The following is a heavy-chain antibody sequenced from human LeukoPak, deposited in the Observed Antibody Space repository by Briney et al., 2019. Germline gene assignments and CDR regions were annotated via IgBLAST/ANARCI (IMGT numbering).Heavy chain of an antibody. D-gene: IGHD3-3*01. J-gene: IGHJ4*02. CDR1: GGSISRGDYY. CDR2: IYYSGNT. CDR3: ASQYYDFWSGTSNDWLLTDD. V-gene: IGHV4-30-4*08. Sequence: SQTLSLTCSVSGGSISRGDYYWSWIRQPPGKGLEWIGYIYYSGNTNYNPSLKSRVTISVDTSKNQFSLKLSSVTAADTAVYYCASQYYDFWSGTSNDWLLTDDWGQGTLVTVSS.